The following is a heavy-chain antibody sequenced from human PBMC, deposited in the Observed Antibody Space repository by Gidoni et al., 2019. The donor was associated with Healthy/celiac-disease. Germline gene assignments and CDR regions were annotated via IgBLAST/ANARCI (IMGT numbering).Heavy chain of an antibody. CDR3: ANSTTYSSSWYKVFDY. Sequence: EVQLLEAGGRLVQPGGSLRRFCAASGFSCSSYAMSWVRQAPWHGLEWVSAISGSGGSTYYADSVKDRYTISRDNSKNTLYLQMNSLRAEDTAVYYCANSTTYSSSWYKVFDYWGQGTLVTVSS. V-gene: IGHV3-23*01. CDR1: GFSCSSYA. D-gene: IGHD6-13*01. J-gene: IGHJ4*02. CDR2: ISGSGGST.